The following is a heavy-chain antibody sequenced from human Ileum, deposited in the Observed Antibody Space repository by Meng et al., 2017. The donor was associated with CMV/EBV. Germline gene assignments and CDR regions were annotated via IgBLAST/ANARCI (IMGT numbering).Heavy chain of an antibody. D-gene: IGHD2-15*01. CDR2: ITTKTYGGAT. J-gene: IGHJ4*02. V-gene: IGHV3-49*04. Sequence: SLKISCTSSGFTFGDSAISWVRQAPGKGLEWVGFITTKTYGGATNYAASVRGRFTCSRDDSKSLAYLQMNSLKTEDPGVYYCSRLICRGGSCFSKYWGQGTLVTVSS. CDR1: GFTFGDSA. CDR3: SRLICRGGSCFSKY.